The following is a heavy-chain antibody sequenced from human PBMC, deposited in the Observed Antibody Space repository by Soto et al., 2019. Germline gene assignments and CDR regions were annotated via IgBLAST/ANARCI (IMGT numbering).Heavy chain of an antibody. J-gene: IGHJ4*02. D-gene: IGHD2-2*02. Sequence: EVQLVESGGGLVQPGGSLRLSCAVSGFTFPSYSMSWVRQAPGESLVWVANIQQGGSEKYYVDSVKGRFTISRDNAKNSLYLPMNSLRAEDTAVYYCARDLPGYCTTTDCYSYFDYWGQGTLVTVSS. CDR2: IQQGGSEK. CDR1: GFTFPSYS. CDR3: ARDLPGYCTTTDCYSYFDY. V-gene: IGHV3-7*03.